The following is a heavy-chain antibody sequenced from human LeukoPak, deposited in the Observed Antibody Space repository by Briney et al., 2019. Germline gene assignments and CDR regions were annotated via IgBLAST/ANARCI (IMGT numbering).Heavy chain of an antibody. CDR1: GFTFSDYY. D-gene: IGHD6-13*01. CDR2: ISSSGSTI. V-gene: IGHV3-11*04. Sequence: GGSLRLSCAASGFTFSDYYMSWIRQAPGKGLEWVSYISSSGSTIYYADSVKGRFTISRDNAKNSLYLQMNSLRAEDTAAYYCARDYSGIAAAGPFDYWGQGTLVTVSS. CDR3: ARDYSGIAAAGPFDY. J-gene: IGHJ4*02.